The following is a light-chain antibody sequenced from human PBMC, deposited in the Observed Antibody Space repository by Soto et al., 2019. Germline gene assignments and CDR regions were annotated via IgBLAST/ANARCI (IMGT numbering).Light chain of an antibody. CDR2: GAS. J-gene: IGKJ1*01. Sequence: EIVLTQSPGTLSLSPGERATLSCRASQSVISSYLAWYQQSPGQPPRLLIYGASYRATGIPDRFSGSGYGTDFTLTITRLEPEDFAVYYCQQYGDSPWTFGQGTKVEIK. CDR3: QQYGDSPWT. V-gene: IGKV3-20*01. CDR1: QSVISSY.